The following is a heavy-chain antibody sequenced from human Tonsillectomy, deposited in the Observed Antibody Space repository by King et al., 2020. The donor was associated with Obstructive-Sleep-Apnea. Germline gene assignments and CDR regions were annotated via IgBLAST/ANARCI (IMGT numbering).Heavy chain of an antibody. J-gene: IGHJ4*02. Sequence: VQLVESGGGLVQPGGSLRLSCAASGFTFSSYWMSWVRQAPGKGLEWGANIKQDGSEKYYVDSVKGRFTISRDNAKNSLYLQMNSLRAEDTAVYYCATPRGSGWSFDYWGQGTLVTVSS. CDR3: ATPRGSGWSFDY. CDR2: IKQDGSEK. V-gene: IGHV3-7*01. D-gene: IGHD6-19*01. CDR1: GFTFSSYW.